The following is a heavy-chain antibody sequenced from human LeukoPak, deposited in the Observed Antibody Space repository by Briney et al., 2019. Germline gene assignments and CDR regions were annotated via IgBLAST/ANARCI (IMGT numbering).Heavy chain of an antibody. CDR1: GGSISSSSYY. V-gene: IGHV4-39*07. J-gene: IGHJ4*02. D-gene: IGHD5-12*01. Sequence: PSETLSLTCTVSGGSISSSSYYWGWIRQPPGKGLEWIGSIYYSGSTYYNPSLKSRVTISVDTSKNQFSLKLSSVTAADTAVYYCARECYDEEIYFDYWGQGTLVTVSS. CDR3: ARECYDEEIYFDY. CDR2: IYYSGST.